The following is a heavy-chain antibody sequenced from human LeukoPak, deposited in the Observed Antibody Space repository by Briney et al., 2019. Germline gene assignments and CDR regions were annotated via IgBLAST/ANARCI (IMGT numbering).Heavy chain of an antibody. CDR1: GVTFRNNA. D-gene: IGHD6-6*01. CDR3: AKDRTTAARIFDY. V-gene: IGHV3-23*01. CDR2: IHNSDGTT. J-gene: IGHJ4*02. Sequence: PGGSLRLSCAASGVTFRNNAMSWVRQAPGKGLEWVSGIHNSDGTTYYTDSVKGRFTISRDNSKNMLYLQMNSLRAEDTAVYYCAKDRTTAARIFDYWGQGTLVTVSS.